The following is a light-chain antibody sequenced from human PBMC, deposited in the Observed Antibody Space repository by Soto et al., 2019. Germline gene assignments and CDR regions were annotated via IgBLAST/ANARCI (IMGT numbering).Light chain of an antibody. V-gene: IGLV2-14*01. CDR3: SSYSISTAYL. Sequence: QSVLTQPASVSGSPGQSITISCTGTGSDVGGYDFVSWYQLHPGKAPKLMVFEVSNRPSGVSYRFSGSKSGNTASLTISGLQAEDEADYFCSSYSISTAYLFGTGTKLTVL. CDR2: EVS. J-gene: IGLJ1*01. CDR1: GSDVGGYDF.